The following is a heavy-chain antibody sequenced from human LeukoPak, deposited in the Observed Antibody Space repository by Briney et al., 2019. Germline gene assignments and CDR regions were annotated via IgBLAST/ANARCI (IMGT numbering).Heavy chain of an antibody. CDR3: ARAIAAAGTLDPYGMDV. D-gene: IGHD6-13*01. CDR2: IYSSGST. V-gene: IGHV4-61*02. Sequence: PSETLSLTCTVSGGSISSGSYYWSWIRQPAGKGLEWIGRIYSSGSTDYNPSLKSRVTISLDTSKNQFSLKLSSVTAADTAVYYCARAIAAAGTLDPYGMDVWGQGTTVTVSS. CDR1: GGSISSGSYY. J-gene: IGHJ6*02.